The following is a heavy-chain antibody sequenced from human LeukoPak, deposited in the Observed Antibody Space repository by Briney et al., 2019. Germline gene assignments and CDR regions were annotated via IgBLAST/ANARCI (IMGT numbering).Heavy chain of an antibody. J-gene: IGHJ3*02. D-gene: IGHD6-19*01. Sequence: PGGSLRLSCAASGFTFNNYVINWVRQAPGKGLEWVSNVSRTGDTTYYAESVKGRFTISRDNSNNTVYLHMTSLRDEDTALYYCAKCSDKYSSGWDDGFDIWGQGTLVTVSS. CDR2: VSRTGDTT. V-gene: IGHV3-23*01. CDR3: AKCSDKYSSGWDDGFDI. CDR1: GFTFNNYV.